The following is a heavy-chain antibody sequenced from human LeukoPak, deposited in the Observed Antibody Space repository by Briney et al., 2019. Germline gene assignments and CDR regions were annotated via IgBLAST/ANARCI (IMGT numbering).Heavy chain of an antibody. D-gene: IGHD3-3*01. CDR1: GFTFSSYA. CDR2: ISGSGGST. CDR3: AKLIFGVVIIDY. V-gene: IGHV3-23*01. J-gene: IGHJ4*02. Sequence: PGKSLRLSCAASGFTFSSYAMSWVRQAPGKGLEWVSAISGSGGSTYYADSVKGRFTISRDNSKNTLYLQMNSLRAEDTAVYYCAKLIFGVVIIDYWGQGTLVTVSS.